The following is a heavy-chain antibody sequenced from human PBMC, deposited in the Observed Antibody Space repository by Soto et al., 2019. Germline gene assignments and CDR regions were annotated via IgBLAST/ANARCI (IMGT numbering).Heavy chain of an antibody. V-gene: IGHV3-21*01. Sequence: GGSLRLSCAASGFTFSSYSMNWVRQAPGKGLEWVSSISSSSSYIYYADSVKGRFTISRDNAKNSLYLQMNSLRAEDTAVYYCARDAVRGCSSTSCYANYYYYMDVWGKGTTVTVSS. CDR3: ARDAVRGCSSTSCYANYYYYMDV. CDR2: ISSSSSYI. CDR1: GFTFSSYS. J-gene: IGHJ6*03. D-gene: IGHD2-2*01.